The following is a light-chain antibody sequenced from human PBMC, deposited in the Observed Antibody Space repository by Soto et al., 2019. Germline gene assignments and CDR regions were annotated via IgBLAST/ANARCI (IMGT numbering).Light chain of an antibody. CDR2: EVS. Sequence: QSALTQPASVSGSPGQSITISCTGTSSDIGAYKYVSWYLQHPGKAPKLMIYEVSNRPSGVSNRFSGSKSGNTASLTISGLQAEDEADYYCNSFTTSSTLVFGGGTKLTVL. V-gene: IGLV2-14*01. J-gene: IGLJ2*01. CDR1: SSDIGAYKY. CDR3: NSFTTSSTLV.